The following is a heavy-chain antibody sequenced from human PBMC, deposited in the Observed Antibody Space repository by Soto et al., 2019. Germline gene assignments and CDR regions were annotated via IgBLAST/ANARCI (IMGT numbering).Heavy chain of an antibody. Sequence: SETLSLTCSVSGADINTYSWTWIRQPAGKGLEWIGRIYTTASINYNPSLKGRVTLSVDTSTNQVSLRLASVTAADTAIYYCARDREAGYNFYYGMDVWGQGTTVTVS. CDR3: ARDREAGYNFYYGMDV. CDR1: GADINTYS. D-gene: IGHD6-19*01. J-gene: IGHJ6*02. V-gene: IGHV4-4*07. CDR2: IYTTASI.